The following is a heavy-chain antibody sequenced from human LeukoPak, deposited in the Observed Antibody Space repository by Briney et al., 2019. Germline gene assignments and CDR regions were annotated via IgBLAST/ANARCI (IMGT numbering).Heavy chain of an antibody. CDR1: GFTSSSYA. V-gene: IGHV3-23*01. D-gene: IGHD4-17*01. CDR3: ARDPSGDYVGAFDI. Sequence: GGSLRLSCAASGFTSSSYAMSCVRPPPGKGRGWVSAISGSGGSTYYADSVKGRFTISRDNSKNTLYMQMNRLRVEDTAVYYCARDPSGDYVGAFDILGQGTMVTVSS. CDR2: ISGSGGST. J-gene: IGHJ3*02.